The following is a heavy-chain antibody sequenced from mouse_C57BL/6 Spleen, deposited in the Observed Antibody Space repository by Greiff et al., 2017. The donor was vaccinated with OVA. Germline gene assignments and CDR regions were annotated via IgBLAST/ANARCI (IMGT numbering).Heavy chain of an antibody. J-gene: IGHJ1*03. D-gene: IGHD2-3*01. CDR3: ARRVIYDGYPRYFDV. Sequence: QVQLQQPGAELVRPGTSVKLSCKASGYTFTSYWMHWVKQRPGQGLEWIGVIDPSDSYTNYNQKFKGKATLTVGTSSSTAYMQLSSLTSEDSAVYYGARRVIYDGYPRYFDVWGTGTTVTVSS. CDR1: GYTFTSYW. CDR2: IDPSDSYT. V-gene: IGHV1-59*01.